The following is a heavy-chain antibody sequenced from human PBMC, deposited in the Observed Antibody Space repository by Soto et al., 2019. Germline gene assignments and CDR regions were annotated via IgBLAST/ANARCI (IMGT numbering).Heavy chain of an antibody. V-gene: IGHV3-30*18. Sequence: VQLVESGGGVVQPGRSLRLSCAASGFTFSDYAMHWVRQAPGKGLEWVAVVSHDGRNTHYADSVKGRFTISRDSSKNTVSMEMPSLRAEDTAVYYCAKGGRQWLVTSAFNYWGQGALVTVSS. D-gene: IGHD6-19*01. CDR3: AKGGRQWLVTSAFNY. CDR2: VSHDGRNT. J-gene: IGHJ4*02. CDR1: GFTFSDYA.